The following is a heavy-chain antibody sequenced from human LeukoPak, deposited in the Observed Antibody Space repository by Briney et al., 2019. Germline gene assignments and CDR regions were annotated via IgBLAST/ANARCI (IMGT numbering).Heavy chain of an antibody. D-gene: IGHD6-6*01. CDR3: ARPQYSSSSWGAY. Sequence: GGSLRLSCAASGFTFSNYNMHWDRQATGKGLEWISYITLSRATKYYADSVKGRFTISRDNAKNSLYLQMNSLRAEDTAVYYCARPQYSSSSWGAYWGQGTLVTVSS. CDR1: GFTFSNYN. CDR2: ITLSRATK. J-gene: IGHJ4*02. V-gene: IGHV3-48*01.